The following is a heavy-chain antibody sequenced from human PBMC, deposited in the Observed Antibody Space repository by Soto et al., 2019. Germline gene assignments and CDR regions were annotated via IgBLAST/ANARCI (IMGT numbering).Heavy chain of an antibody. CDR3: ARDLWVEPELYYYGMDV. Sequence: SETLSLTCTVSGVSISGSRYYWSWIRQPPGKGLEWIGYISYRVDTYYSPSLKSRVTMSIDTSKNQFSLNVSSVTAADTAVYYCARDLWVEPELYYYGMDVWGQGTTVTVSS. V-gene: IGHV4-30-4*01. D-gene: IGHD1-1*01. J-gene: IGHJ6*02. CDR2: ISYRVDT. CDR1: GVSISGSRYY.